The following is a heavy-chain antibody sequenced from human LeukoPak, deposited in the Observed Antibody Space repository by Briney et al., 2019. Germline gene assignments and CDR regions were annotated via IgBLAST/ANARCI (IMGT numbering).Heavy chain of an antibody. CDR2: IYYGGST. V-gene: IGHV4-59*01. J-gene: IGHJ3*02. CDR1: GGSISSYY. D-gene: IGHD5-12*01. Sequence: PSETLSLTCTVSGGSISSYYWSWIRQPPGKGLEWIGYIYYGGSTNYNPSLKSRVTISVDTSKNQFSLKLSSVTAADTAVYYCARGTGYSGYAAFDIWGQGTMVTVSS. CDR3: ARGTGYSGYAAFDI.